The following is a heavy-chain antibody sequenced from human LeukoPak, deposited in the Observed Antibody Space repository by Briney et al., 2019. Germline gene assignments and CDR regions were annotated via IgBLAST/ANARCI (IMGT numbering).Heavy chain of an antibody. Sequence: VGLRLSCAASGLTFSSYWMHWVRQAAGKGRVGVSRINSAGSSTSYAASVKGRFTISRDNAKNTLYLQMSRLRAADTAVYSCARMAYCGGDCSVGGGFDYWGQGTLVTVSS. J-gene: IGHJ4*02. D-gene: IGHD2-21*02. V-gene: IGHV3-74*01. CDR1: GLTFSSYW. CDR3: ARMAYCGGDCSVGGGFDY. CDR2: INSAGSST.